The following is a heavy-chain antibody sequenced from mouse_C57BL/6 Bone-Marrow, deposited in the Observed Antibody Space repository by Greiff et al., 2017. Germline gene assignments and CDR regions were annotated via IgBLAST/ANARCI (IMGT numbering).Heavy chain of an antibody. CDR2: IYPGNSDT. V-gene: IGHV1-5*01. CDR1: GYTFTSYW. Sequence: VQLQQSGTVLARPGASVKMSCNTSGYTFTSYWMHWVKQRPGQGLEWIGAIYPGNSDTSYNQKFKGKAKLTAVTSASTAYMELSSLTNEDSAVYYCTRVDYYGSSGDYWGQGTSVTVSS. D-gene: IGHD1-1*01. J-gene: IGHJ4*01. CDR3: TRVDYYGSSGDY.